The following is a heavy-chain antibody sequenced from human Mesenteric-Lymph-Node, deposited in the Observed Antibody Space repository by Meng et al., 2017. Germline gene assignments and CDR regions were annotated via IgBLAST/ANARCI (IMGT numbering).Heavy chain of an antibody. CDR2: ISGSGSTT. V-gene: IGHV3-23*01. CDR3: SASTVVVPAPNGLDYYYDMDV. CDR1: GVSFRSYA. J-gene: IGHJ6*02. Sequence: GESLKISCAASGVSFRSYAMSWVRQAPGKGLEWVSSISGSGSTTYYAASVKGRFTLSRDNSQNTLFLQMDSLRAEDTAVYYCSASTVVVPAPNGLDYYYDMDVWGRGTTVTVSS. D-gene: IGHD2-2*01.